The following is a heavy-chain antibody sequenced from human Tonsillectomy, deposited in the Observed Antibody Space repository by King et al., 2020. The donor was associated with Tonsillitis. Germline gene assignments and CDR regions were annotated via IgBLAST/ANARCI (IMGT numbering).Heavy chain of an antibody. J-gene: IGHJ1*01. V-gene: IGHV3-23*04. Sequence: VQLVESGGGLVQPGGSLRLSCGASGFTFSNYAMSWVRQAPGKGLEWVAGITATGVGTYYADFVMGRFTISSDNSNNTPFLQVNSLTAEDTAVYYCANLLRTASLPQYWGQGTLVSVSS. CDR2: ITATGVGT. CDR3: ANLLRTASLPQY. CDR1: GFTFSNYA. D-gene: IGHD2/OR15-2a*01.